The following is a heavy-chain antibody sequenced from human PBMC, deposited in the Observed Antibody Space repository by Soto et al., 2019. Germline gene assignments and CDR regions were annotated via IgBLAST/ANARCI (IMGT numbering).Heavy chain of an antibody. Sequence: QVQLVESGGGVVQPGRSLRLSCAASGFTFSSYGMHWVRQAPGKGLEWVAVIWYDGSNKYYADSVKGRFTISRDNSKNTLYLQMNSLRAEDTAVYYCARSKVRGVTKLVLGYYYYGMDVWGQGTTVTVSS. CDR3: ARSKVRGVTKLVLGYYYYGMDV. D-gene: IGHD3-10*01. J-gene: IGHJ6*02. V-gene: IGHV3-33*01. CDR1: GFTFSSYG. CDR2: IWYDGSNK.